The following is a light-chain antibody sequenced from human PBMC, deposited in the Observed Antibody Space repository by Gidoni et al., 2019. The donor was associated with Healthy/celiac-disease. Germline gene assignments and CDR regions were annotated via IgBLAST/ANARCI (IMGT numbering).Light chain of an antibody. Sequence: FMLTQPPSASESPGKTVTISCTRSSGSIASNYVQWYQQPPGSAPTTVIYEDNQRPSGVPDRFSGSIGSSSNTAALTISGLKTEDEADYYCQSYDSSNHWVFGGGTKLTVL. J-gene: IGLJ3*02. CDR2: EDN. CDR1: SGSIASNY. V-gene: IGLV6-57*04. CDR3: QSYDSSNHWV.